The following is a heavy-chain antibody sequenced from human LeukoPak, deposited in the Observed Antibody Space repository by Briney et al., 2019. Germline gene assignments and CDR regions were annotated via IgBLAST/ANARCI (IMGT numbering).Heavy chain of an antibody. D-gene: IGHD6-6*01. Sequence: GGPLRLSCAASGFTFSSYAMSWVRQAPGKGLEWVSAVSGSGGIRHYADSVKGRFTISRDISKNTLYLQMNSLRAEDTAVYYCAKGRSTEYSSFLFFDYWGQGILVTVSS. CDR3: AKGRSTEYSSFLFFDY. CDR1: GFTFSSYA. CDR2: VSGSGGIR. V-gene: IGHV3-23*01. J-gene: IGHJ4*02.